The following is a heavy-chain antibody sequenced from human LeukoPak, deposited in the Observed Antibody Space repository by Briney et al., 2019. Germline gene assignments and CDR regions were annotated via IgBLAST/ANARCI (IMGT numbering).Heavy chain of an antibody. D-gene: IGHD6-13*01. CDR1: GFTVSSNY. Sequence: GGSLRLSCAASGFTVSSNYMSWVRQAPGKGLEWVSVIYSGGSTYYADSVKGRFTISRDNSKNTLYLQMNSLRAEDTAVYYCAKDLGSSWYGNYYYYYGMDVWGQGTTVTVSS. J-gene: IGHJ6*02. CDR3: AKDLGSSWYGNYYYYYGMDV. CDR2: IYSGGST. V-gene: IGHV3-66*02.